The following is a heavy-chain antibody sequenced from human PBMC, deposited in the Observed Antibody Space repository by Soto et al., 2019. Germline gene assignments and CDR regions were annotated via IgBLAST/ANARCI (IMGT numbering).Heavy chain of an antibody. J-gene: IGHJ5*02. CDR2: ISGGGGVST. Sequence: EVQLLESGGGLVQPGGSLTLSWAASGFTFSSYAMTWVRQAPGKGLEWVSGISGGGGVSTYYADSVKGRFTISRDNSMNTLYLQMNRLRAEDTAVYYCAKDAIGMVRGVNNWFDPWGQGTLVTVSS. D-gene: IGHD3-10*01. CDR3: AKDAIGMVRGVNNWFDP. CDR1: GFTFSSYA. V-gene: IGHV3-23*01.